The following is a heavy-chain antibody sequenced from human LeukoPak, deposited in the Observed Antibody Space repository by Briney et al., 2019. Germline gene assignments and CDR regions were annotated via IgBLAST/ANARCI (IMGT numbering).Heavy chain of an antibody. CDR2: ISGSGGST. Sequence: GGSLRLSCAASGLTFSSFTMSWVRQAPGKGLEWVSAISGSGGSTYYADSVKGRFTISRDNAKNSLYLQMNSLRAEDTAVYYCARDRALYCSSTSCRGWYFDLWGRGTLVTVSS. CDR3: ARDRALYCSSTSCRGWYFDL. D-gene: IGHD2-2*01. CDR1: GLTFSSFT. V-gene: IGHV3-23*01. J-gene: IGHJ2*01.